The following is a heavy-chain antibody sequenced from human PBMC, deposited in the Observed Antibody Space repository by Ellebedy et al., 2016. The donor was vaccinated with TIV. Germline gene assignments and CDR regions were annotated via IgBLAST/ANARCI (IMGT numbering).Heavy chain of an antibody. V-gene: IGHV3-48*02. Sequence: GGSLRLSCAASGNTFSSYNMNWVRQAPGKGLQWVSYISTTSSNIYYADSVKGRFTTSRDNAKNSLTLQMDSLRDEDTAVYYCVRDGGRDGYTYWYFDLWGRGTLVTVSS. CDR2: ISTTSSNI. J-gene: IGHJ2*01. D-gene: IGHD5-24*01. CDR1: GNTFSSYN. CDR3: VRDGGRDGYTYWYFDL.